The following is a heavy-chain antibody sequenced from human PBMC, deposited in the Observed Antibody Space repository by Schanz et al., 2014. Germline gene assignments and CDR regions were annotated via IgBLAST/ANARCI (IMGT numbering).Heavy chain of an antibody. V-gene: IGHV3-11*01. J-gene: IGHJ4*02. CDR2: ISRDGTTS. CDR1: GFTVNTNY. Sequence: VQLVESGGGLIQPGGSLRLSCAVSGFTVNTNYMSWVRQAPGKGLEWLSYISRDGTTSYYADSVKGRFTISRDNAKNSLYLEMTSLRGEDTAVYFCAKSYDTSGYSGFDYWGQGTLVTVSS. CDR3: AKSYDTSGYSGFDY. D-gene: IGHD3-22*01.